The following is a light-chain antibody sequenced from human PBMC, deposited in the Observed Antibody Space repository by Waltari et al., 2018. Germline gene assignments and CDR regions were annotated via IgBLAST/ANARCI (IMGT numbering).Light chain of an antibody. CDR2: LVS. CDR1: QSLLHSDGYNY. CDR3: MQGLQTPT. V-gene: IGKV2-28*01. J-gene: IGKJ1*01. Sequence: DIVMTQSPLSLPVTPGEPASISCRSSQSLLHSDGYNYLGWYLQKPGQFPQLLIYLVSTRAPGVPDRFSGGWSGTEFTLKISRVEAGDVGIYYCMQGLQTPTFGQGTRVELK.